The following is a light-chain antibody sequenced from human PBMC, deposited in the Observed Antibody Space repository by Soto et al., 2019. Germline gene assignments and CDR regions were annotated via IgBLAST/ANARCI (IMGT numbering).Light chain of an antibody. CDR1: QSVSSSY. CDR2: GAS. Sequence: EIVLTQSPGTLSLSPGERATLSCRASQSVSSSYLAWYQQKPGQAPRLLIYGASSRATGIPDRFSGSGSGTDFTLTISRLEPEDFAVCYCQQYGSSPRTFGQGTKREIK. J-gene: IGKJ2*01. V-gene: IGKV3-20*01. CDR3: QQYGSSPRT.